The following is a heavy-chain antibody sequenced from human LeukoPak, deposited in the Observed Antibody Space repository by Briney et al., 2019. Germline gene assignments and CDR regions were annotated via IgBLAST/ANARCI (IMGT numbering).Heavy chain of an antibody. D-gene: IGHD6-13*01. V-gene: IGHV3-53*01. CDR3: ARDDRIGEAGTFDN. CDR1: GFTVSSSF. Sequence: GGSLRLSCAAAGFTVSSSFMSWVRQAPGKGLEWVSIIYSGGTTYYADSVKGRFTISRDNSKNTLYLQMNSLRAEDTAVYFCARDDRIGEAGTFDNWGQGTLVTVSS. CDR2: IYSGGTT. J-gene: IGHJ4*02.